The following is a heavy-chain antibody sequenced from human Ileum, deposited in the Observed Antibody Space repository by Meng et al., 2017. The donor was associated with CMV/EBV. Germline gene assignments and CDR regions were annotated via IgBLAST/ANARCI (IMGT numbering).Heavy chain of an antibody. J-gene: IGHJ5*02. CDR3: ARLRAGISCFDP. V-gene: IGHV4-31*03. CDR1: NGSISSGAHY. CDR2: IYYSGNT. Sequence: CTVSNGSISSGAHYWSWIRQHPGKGLEWMGYIYYSGNTYYNPSLQSRATISVDTSQNSFSLRLSSVTAADTAVYYCARLRAGISCFDPWGQGALVTVSS. D-gene: IGHD6-19*01.